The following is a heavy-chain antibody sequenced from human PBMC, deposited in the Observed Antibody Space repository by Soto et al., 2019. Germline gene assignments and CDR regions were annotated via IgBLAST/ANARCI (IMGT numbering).Heavy chain of an antibody. D-gene: IGHD5-18*01. CDR3: ARARGYSYGDTNWFDP. V-gene: IGHV4-31*03. Sequence: PSETLSLTCTVSGGSISSGGYYWSWIRQHPGKGLEWIGYIYYSGSTYYNPSLKSRVTISVDTSKNQFSLKLSSVTAADTAVYYCARARGYSYGDTNWFDPWGQGTLVTAPQ. J-gene: IGHJ5*02. CDR2: IYYSGST. CDR1: GGSISSGGYY.